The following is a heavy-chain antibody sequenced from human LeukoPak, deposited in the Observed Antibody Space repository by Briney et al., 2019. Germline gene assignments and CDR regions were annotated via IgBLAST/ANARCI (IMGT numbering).Heavy chain of an antibody. Sequence: ASVYVSCTFSGYSFTSYAMHWVCQAPGQKLGWMGWINASNGDTKYSQKFQGRVTITRDTSASTAYMELSSLRSEDAAVYYCARCGPGSTSCYNKGNIGMDVWGKGTTVTVSS. CDR1: GYSFTSYA. CDR2: INASNGDT. V-gene: IGHV1-3*01. J-gene: IGHJ6*04. CDR3: ARCGPGSTSCYNKGNIGMDV. D-gene: IGHD2-2*02.